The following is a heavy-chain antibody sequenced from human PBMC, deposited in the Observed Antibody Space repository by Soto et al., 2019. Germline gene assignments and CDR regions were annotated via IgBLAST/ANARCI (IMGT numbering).Heavy chain of an antibody. V-gene: IGHV1-69*13. CDR3: ARGTKVVGPPSYYYYYGMDV. J-gene: IGHJ6*02. D-gene: IGHD3-22*01. CDR2: IIPIFGTA. Sequence: GASVKVSCKASGGTFSSYAISWVRQAPGQGLECMGGIIPIFGTANYAQKFQGRVTITADESTSTAYMELSSLRSEDTAVYYCARGTKVVGPPSYYYYYGMDVWGQGTTVTVSS. CDR1: GGTFSSYA.